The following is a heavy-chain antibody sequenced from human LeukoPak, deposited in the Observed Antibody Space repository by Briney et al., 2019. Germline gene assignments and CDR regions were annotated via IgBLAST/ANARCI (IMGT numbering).Heavy chain of an antibody. CDR3: ARLGAAAAGIGDY. CDR1: GYTFTGYY. D-gene: IGHD6-13*01. V-gene: IGHV7-4-1*02. CDR2: INTNTGNP. J-gene: IGHJ4*02. Sequence: ASVKVSCKASGYTFTGYYMHWVRQAPGQGLEWMGWINTNTGNPTYAQGFTGRFVFSLDTSVSTAYLQISSLKAEDTAVYYCARLGAAAAGIGDYWGQGTLVTVSS.